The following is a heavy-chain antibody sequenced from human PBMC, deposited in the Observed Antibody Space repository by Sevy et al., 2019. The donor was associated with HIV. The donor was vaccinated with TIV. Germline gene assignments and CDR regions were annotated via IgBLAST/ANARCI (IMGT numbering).Heavy chain of an antibody. V-gene: IGHV4-4*02. CDR1: GDSIISSHW. J-gene: IGHJ4*02. D-gene: IGHD2-21*01. CDR2: MYHRGTT. CDR3: AAAAGTDILGYYFGS. Sequence: SETLSLTCTVSGDSIISSHWWSWFRQTPGKGLEWIEYMYHRGTTNYSPSLKNRVIISVDTSKNQFSLKLTSVTAADTAVYYCAAAAGTDILGYYFGSWGQGTPVTVSS.